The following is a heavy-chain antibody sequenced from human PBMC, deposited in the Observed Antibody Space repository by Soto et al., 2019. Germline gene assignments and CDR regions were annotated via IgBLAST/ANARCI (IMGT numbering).Heavy chain of an antibody. V-gene: IGHV3-30*19. CDR2: TSYDGSDK. CDR1: GFTFRSYV. D-gene: IGHD3-16*01. CDR3: ARWGTTGGLDV. J-gene: IGHJ1*01. Sequence: QVQLVESGGGVVQPGTSLRVSCVGSGFTFRSYVIHWVRQAPGKGLEWVALTSYDGSDKYYGDSVRGRFTISRDNSRNTVDLQMDSLRLEDTAVYYCARWGTTGGLDVWGHRTLVSVSS.